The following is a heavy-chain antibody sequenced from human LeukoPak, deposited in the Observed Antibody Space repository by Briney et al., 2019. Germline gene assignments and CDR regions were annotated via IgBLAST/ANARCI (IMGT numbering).Heavy chain of an antibody. CDR2: IYYSGST. CDR3: ATLAGSIRYHFDY. V-gene: IGHV4-31*03. CDR1: GGSISSGGYY. Sequence: SSETLSLTCTVSGGSISSGGYYWSWIRQHPGKGLEWIGYIYYSGSTYYNPSLKSRVTISVDTSKNQFSLKLSSVTAADTAVYYCATLAGSIRYHFDYWGQGTLVTVSS. D-gene: IGHD6-6*01. J-gene: IGHJ4*02.